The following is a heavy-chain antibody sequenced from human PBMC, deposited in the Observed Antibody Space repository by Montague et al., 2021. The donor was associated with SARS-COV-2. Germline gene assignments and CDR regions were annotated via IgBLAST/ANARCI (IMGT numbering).Heavy chain of an antibody. CDR1: GGSISSSSYY. J-gene: IGHJ3*02. CDR3: ASPTYYYDSSGSDAFDI. D-gene: IGHD3-22*01. V-gene: IGHV4-39*01. Sequence: SETLSLTCTVSGGSISSSSYYWGWIRQLPGKGLEWIGSIYYSGSTYYNPSLKSRVTISVDTSKNQFSLKLSSVTAADTAVYYCASPTYYYDSSGSDAFDIWSQGTMVTVSS. CDR2: IYYSGST.